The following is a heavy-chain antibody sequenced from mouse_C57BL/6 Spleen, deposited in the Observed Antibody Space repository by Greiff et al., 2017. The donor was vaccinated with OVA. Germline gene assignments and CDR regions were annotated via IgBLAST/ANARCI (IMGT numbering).Heavy chain of an antibody. CDR2: INPSSGYT. Sequence: VQLQQSGAELAKPGASVKLSCKASGYTFTSYWMHWVKQRPGQGLEWIGYINPSSGYTKYNQKFKDKATLTADKSSSTDYMQLSSLTYEDSAVYYCDYGSSPYAMDYWGQGTSVTVSS. CDR3: DYGSSPYAMDY. J-gene: IGHJ4*01. D-gene: IGHD1-1*01. CDR1: GYTFTSYW. V-gene: IGHV1-7*01.